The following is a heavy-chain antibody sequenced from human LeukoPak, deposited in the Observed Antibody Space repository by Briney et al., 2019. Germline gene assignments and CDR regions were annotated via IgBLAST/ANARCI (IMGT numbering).Heavy chain of an antibody. D-gene: IGHD2-2*01. V-gene: IGHV4-30-2*01. J-gene: IGHJ4*02. CDR3: ARHRLGYCSSTSCPPGDFDY. Sequence: PSETLSLTCTVSGGSISSGGYYWSWIRQPPGKGLEWIGYINHSGYTYYNPSLKSRVTISVDTSTNQFSLKLSSVTAADTAVYYCARHRLGYCSSTSCPPGDFDYWGQGTLVTVSS. CDR1: GGSISSGGYY. CDR2: INHSGYT.